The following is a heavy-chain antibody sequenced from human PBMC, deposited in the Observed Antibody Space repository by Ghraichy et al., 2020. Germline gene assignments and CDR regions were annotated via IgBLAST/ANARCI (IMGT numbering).Heavy chain of an antibody. V-gene: IGHV4-39*01. CDR3: ARLSSGWRYWYFDL. J-gene: IGHJ2*01. D-gene: IGHD6-19*01. CDR1: GGSISSSSYY. CDR2: IYYSGST. Sequence: SQTLSLTCTVSGGSISSSSYYWGWIRQPPGKGLEWIGSIYYSGSTYYNPSLKSRVTISVDTSKNQFSLKLSSVTAADTAVYYCARLSSGWRYWYFDLWGRGTLVTVSS.